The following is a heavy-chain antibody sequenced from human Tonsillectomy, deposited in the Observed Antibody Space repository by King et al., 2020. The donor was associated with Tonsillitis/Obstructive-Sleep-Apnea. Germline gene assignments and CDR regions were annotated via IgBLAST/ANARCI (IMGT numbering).Heavy chain of an antibody. V-gene: IGHV3-53*01. CDR1: GFTVSSNY. Sequence: VQLVESGGGLIQPGGSLRLSCAASGFTVSSNYMSWVRQAPGKGLEWVSVIYSGGSTYYADSVKGRFTISRDNSKNTLYLQMNSLRAEDTAVYYCARDPRTTNYYYYGMDVWGQGTTVTVSS. J-gene: IGHJ6*02. CDR3: ARDPRTTNYYYYGMDV. D-gene: IGHD1-1*01. CDR2: IYSGGST.